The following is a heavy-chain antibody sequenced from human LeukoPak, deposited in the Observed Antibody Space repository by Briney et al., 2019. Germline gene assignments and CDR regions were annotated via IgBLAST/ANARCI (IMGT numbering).Heavy chain of an antibody. J-gene: IGHJ4*02. CDR3: ARDYYGSGGYYNYAYFDY. CDR2: ISSSSYI. V-gene: IGHV3-21*01. D-gene: IGHD3-10*01. CDR1: GFTFSSYS. Sequence: PGGSLRLSCAASGFTFSSYSMNWVRQAPGKGLEWVSSISSSSYIYYADSVKGRFTISRDNAKNSLYLQMNSLRAEDTAVYYCARDYYGSGGYYNYAYFDYWGQGTLVTVSS.